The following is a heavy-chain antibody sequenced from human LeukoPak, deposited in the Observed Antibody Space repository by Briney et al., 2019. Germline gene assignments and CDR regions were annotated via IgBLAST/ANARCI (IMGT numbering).Heavy chain of an antibody. CDR2: IYYSGST. D-gene: IGHD3-3*01. CDR1: GGSFSGYY. V-gene: IGHV4-34*01. J-gene: IGHJ5*02. Sequence: SETLSLTCAVYGGSFSGYYWSWIRQPPGKGLEWIGSIYYSGSTYYNPSLKSRVTISVDTSKNQFSLKLSSVTAADTAVYYCARRFSQIDPWGQGTLVTVSS. CDR3: ARRFSQIDP.